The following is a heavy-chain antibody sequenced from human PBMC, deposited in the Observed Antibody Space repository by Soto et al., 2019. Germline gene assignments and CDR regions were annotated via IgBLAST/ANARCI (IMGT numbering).Heavy chain of an antibody. Sequence: PGGSLRLSCAASGFSFSAHDLNWVRQAPGKGLEWVSYISSSSSTIYYADSVKGRFTISRDNAKNSLYLQMNSLRDEDTAVYYCARDLYYDSSGYYGFGYWGQGTLVTVSS. CDR3: ARDLYYDSSGYYGFGY. CDR1: GFSFSAHD. J-gene: IGHJ4*02. CDR2: ISSSSSTI. V-gene: IGHV3-48*02. D-gene: IGHD3-22*01.